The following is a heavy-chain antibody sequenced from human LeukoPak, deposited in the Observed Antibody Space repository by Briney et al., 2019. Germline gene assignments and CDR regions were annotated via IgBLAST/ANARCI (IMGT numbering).Heavy chain of an antibody. CDR3: AAYSSSGYYYLLTDY. CDR2: ISGSGGST. D-gene: IGHD3-22*01. CDR1: GFTFSSYA. J-gene: IGHJ4*02. Sequence: GGSLRLSCAASGFTFSSYAMSWVRQAPGKGLEWVSAISGSGGSTYYADSVKGRFTISRDNSKSTLYLQMNSLRAEDTAVYYCAAYSSSGYYYLLTDYWGQGTLVTVSS. V-gene: IGHV3-23*01.